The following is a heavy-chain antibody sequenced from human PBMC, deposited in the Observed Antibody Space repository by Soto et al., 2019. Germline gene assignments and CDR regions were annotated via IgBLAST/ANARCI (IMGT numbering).Heavy chain of an antibody. Sequence: ASVKVSCKTCGNTLTSFYIHWVRQARGQRLEGVARLSPTTGSTNNAHHFHGRVPVTSDMSTFTAYMEQTSLIYEDTAVYYCARPPGYVTDCYYFDTWGQGTQVTVSS. CDR3: ARPPGYVTDCYYFDT. CDR2: LSPTTGST. CDR1: GNTLTSFY. J-gene: IGHJ4*02. V-gene: IGHV1-2*02. D-gene: IGHD2-21*02.